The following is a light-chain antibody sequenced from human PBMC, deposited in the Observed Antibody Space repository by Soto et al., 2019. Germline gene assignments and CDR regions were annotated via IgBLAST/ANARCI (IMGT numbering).Light chain of an antibody. Sequence: QSVLTQPPSASGTPGQRVTISCSGSSSNIGTYFVYWYQQLPGTAPKLLIYSNSQRPSGVPDRFSGSKSGTSASLAISGLRSEDEADYYCAAWDGSLSGNVFGTGTKVTVL. V-gene: IGLV1-47*01. CDR3: AAWDGSLSGNV. CDR2: SNS. CDR1: SSNIGTYF. J-gene: IGLJ1*01.